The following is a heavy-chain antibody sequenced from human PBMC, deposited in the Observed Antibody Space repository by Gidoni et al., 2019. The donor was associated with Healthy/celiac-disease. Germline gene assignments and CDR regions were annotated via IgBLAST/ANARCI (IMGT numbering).Heavy chain of an antibody. CDR3: AKSLEWLEYFDY. J-gene: IGHJ4*02. Sequence: QVQLVESGGGVVQPGRSLRLSCAASGFTFSSYGMHWVRQAPGKGLEWVAVISYDGSNKYYADSVKGRFTIYRENSKKRLYLQMNSLRAEDTAVYYCAKSLEWLEYFDYWGQGTLVTVSS. D-gene: IGHD3-3*01. V-gene: IGHV3-30*18. CDR1: GFTFSSYG. CDR2: ISYDGSNK.